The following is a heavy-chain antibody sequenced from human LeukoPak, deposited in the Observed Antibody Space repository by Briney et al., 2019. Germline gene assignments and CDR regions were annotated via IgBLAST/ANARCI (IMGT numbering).Heavy chain of an antibody. CDR1: GYTFTGYY. CDR2: INPNSGGT. Sequence: GASVKVSCKASGYTFTGYYMHWVRQAPGQGLEWMGRINPNSGGTNYAQKLQGRVTMTRDTSISTAYMELSRLRSDDTAVSYCARAAVELLWFGETLGYWGQGTLVTVSS. D-gene: IGHD3-10*01. J-gene: IGHJ4*02. V-gene: IGHV1-2*06. CDR3: ARAAVELLWFGETLGY.